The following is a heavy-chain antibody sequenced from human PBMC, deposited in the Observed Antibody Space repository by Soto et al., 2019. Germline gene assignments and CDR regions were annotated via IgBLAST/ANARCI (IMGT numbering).Heavy chain of an antibody. V-gene: IGHV3-21*04. CDR2: ISNGSSYT. D-gene: IGHD1-1*01. CDR3: TKRLGSTATTYGDF. Sequence: SCGGFGMWFRGDSLKWVRKAPGKGLEWVSSISNGSSYTYYADSVKGRFTISRDNAKDSLFLQMNSLRVEDTAVYYCTKRLGSTATTYGDFWGQGTPVTFSS. J-gene: IGHJ4*02. CDR1: GMWFRGDS.